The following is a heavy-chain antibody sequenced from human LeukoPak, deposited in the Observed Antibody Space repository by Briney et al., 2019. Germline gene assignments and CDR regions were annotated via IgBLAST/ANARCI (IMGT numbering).Heavy chain of an antibody. D-gene: IGHD1-1*01. Sequence: SETLSLTCTVSGGSISSYYWSWIRQPPGKGLEWIGYIYNSGSTNYNPSLKSRVTISVDTSKNQFSLKLTSVTAADTAVYYCARALSTGTTSRKGNYYMDVWGKGTTVTISS. CDR3: ARALSTGTTSRKGNYYMDV. CDR1: GGSISSYY. CDR2: IYNSGST. J-gene: IGHJ6*03. V-gene: IGHV4-59*01.